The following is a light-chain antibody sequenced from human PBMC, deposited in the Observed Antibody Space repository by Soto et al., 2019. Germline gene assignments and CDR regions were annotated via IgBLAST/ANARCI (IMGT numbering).Light chain of an antibody. V-gene: IGLV2-14*03. CDR1: SSDVGGYNY. CDR3: SSYTGTSTLNV. Sequence: QSVLTQPASVSGSPGHSITISCTGTSSDVGGYNYVSWYQHHPGKAPKLMIYDVSDRPSGVSNRFSGSNSGNTASLTISGLQAEDEADYYCSSYTGTSTLNVFGTGTKVTVL. J-gene: IGLJ1*01. CDR2: DVS.